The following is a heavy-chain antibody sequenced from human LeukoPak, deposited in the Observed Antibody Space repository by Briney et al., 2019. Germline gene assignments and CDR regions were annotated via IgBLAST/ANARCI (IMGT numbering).Heavy chain of an antibody. CDR3: ARATDIVVVPDAFDI. Sequence: SETLSLTCIVSGGSISSSIYYWAWVRQPPGKGLEWIGTVFYNGATQYSPSLRSRVTISIDTSTNQFSLKLTSVTAADTALYYCARATDIVVVPDAFDIWGQGTMVTVSS. CDR2: VFYNGAT. D-gene: IGHD2-2*01. J-gene: IGHJ3*02. V-gene: IGHV4-39*07. CDR1: GGSISSSIYY.